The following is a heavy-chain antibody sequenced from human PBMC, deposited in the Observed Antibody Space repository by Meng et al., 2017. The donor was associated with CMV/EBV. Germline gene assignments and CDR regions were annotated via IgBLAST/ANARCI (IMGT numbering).Heavy chain of an antibody. CDR2: IYTSGST. D-gene: IGHD3-10*01. J-gene: IGHJ4*02. CDR1: GGPSSSCSYY. CDR3: ASVQGLGVS. Sequence: QLQGLGPGPVKPFTTPVPTCRVFGGPSSSCSYYWGLVRQPAGKGLEWIGRIYTSGSTNYNPSLKSRVTISVDTSKNQFSLKLSSVTAADTAVYYCASVQGLGVSWGQGTLVTVSS. V-gene: IGHV4-61*02.